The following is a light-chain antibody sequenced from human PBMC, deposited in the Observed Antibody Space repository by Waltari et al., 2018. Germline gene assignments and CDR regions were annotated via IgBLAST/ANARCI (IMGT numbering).Light chain of an antibody. Sequence: IVMTQSPATLSLSPGETATLSCRASQSVGSYLAWYLQKPGQAPKLLVHSIYFRATGIPDRFSGSGSRTDFTLTISSLEPEDVGVYHCQQYNDLLTFGGGTKVEIK. CDR1: QSVGSY. J-gene: IGKJ4*01. V-gene: IGKV3D-15*01. CDR3: QQYNDLLT. CDR2: SIY.